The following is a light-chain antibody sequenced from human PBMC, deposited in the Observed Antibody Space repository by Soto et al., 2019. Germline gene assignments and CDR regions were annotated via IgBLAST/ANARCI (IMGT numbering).Light chain of an antibody. CDR2: GAS. CDR1: QSISRN. V-gene: IGKV3D-15*01. CDR3: QHYGDWPPRYT. Sequence: EIVMTQSPAPLPVSPGERATLSCRASQSISRNLAWFQHKPGQSPRLLIYGASTRATGTPARFSGSGSGTECTLTISSLQSDDFAVYYFQHYGDWPPRYTFGQGTKLESK. J-gene: IGKJ2*01.